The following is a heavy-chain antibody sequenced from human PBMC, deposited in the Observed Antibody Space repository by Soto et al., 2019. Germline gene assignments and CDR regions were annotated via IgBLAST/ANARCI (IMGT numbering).Heavy chain of an antibody. Sequence: QVQLVESGGGVVQPGRSLRLSCAASGFTFSSYGMYWVRQAPGKGLEWVAVISYDGSNKYYADSVKGRFTISRDNSKNTLYLQMNSLRAEDTAVYYCAKDRYSSSQPGDVWGQGTTVTVSS. D-gene: IGHD6-13*01. CDR2: ISYDGSNK. CDR3: AKDRYSSSQPGDV. CDR1: GFTFSSYG. J-gene: IGHJ6*02. V-gene: IGHV3-30*18.